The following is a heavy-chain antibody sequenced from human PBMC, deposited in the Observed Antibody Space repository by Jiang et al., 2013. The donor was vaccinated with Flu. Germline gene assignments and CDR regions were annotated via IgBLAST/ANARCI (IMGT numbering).Heavy chain of an antibody. D-gene: IGHD3-10*01. J-gene: IGHJ6*02. Sequence: TQTLTLTCTFSGFSLSTSGMRVSWIRQPPGKALEWLARIDWDDDKFYSTSLKTRLTISKDTSKNQVVLTMTNMDPVDTATYYCARDCITMVRGVIKGGEGYGMDVWGQGTTVTVSS. CDR3: ARDCITMVRGVIKGGEGYGMDV. V-gene: IGHV2-70*04. CDR2: IDWDDDK. CDR1: GFSLSTSGMR.